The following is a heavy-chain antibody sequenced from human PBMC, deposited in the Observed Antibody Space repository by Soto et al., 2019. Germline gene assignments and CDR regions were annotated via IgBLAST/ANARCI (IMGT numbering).Heavy chain of an antibody. V-gene: IGHV3-30*18. CDR3: AKGARVVAASPTDY. J-gene: IGHJ4*02. CDR1: GFTFTPYG. Sequence: PGGSLRLSCAASGFTFTPYGMHRVRQAPGKGLEWVAVISYDGRNKYYADSVKGRFTISRDNSKNTLYLQMNSLRAEDTALYYCAKGARVVAASPTDYWGQGTLVTVSS. D-gene: IGHD2-15*01. CDR2: ISYDGRNK.